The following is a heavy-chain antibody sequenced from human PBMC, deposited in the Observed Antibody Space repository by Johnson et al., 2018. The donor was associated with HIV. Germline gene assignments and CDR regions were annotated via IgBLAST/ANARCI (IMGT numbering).Heavy chain of an antibody. J-gene: IGHJ3*02. V-gene: IGHV3-33*01. CDR1: GFTFSSYG. CDR2: IWYDGSNK. Sequence: QVQLVESGGGVVQPGRSLRLSCAASGFTFSSYGMHWVRQAPGKGLEWVAVIWYDGSNKYYADSVKGRFTISRDNSKNTLYLQMNSLRAEDTAVYYCAREYEALDIWGQGTMVTVSS. CDR3: AREYEALDI.